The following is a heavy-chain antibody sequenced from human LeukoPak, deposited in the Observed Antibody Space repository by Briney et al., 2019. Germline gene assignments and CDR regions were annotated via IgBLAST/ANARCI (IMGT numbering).Heavy chain of an antibody. Sequence: WIRQPPGKGLEWIGYIYYSGSTYYNPSLKSRVTISVDTSKNQFSLKLSSVTAADTAVYYCARDCSGGSCYGYFDLWGRGTLVTVSS. CDR2: IYYSGST. J-gene: IGHJ2*01. D-gene: IGHD2-15*01. CDR3: ARDCSGGSCYGYFDL. V-gene: IGHV4-30-4*01.